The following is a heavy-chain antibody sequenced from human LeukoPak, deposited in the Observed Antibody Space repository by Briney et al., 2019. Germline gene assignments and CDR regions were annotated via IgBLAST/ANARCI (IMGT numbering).Heavy chain of an antibody. CDR1: GYTFTSYY. J-gene: IGHJ5*02. Sequence: GASVKVSCKASGYTFTSYYMHWVRQAPGQGLEWMGIINPSGGSTSYAQKFQGRVTMTRDTSTSTVYMELSSLRSEDTAVYYCARDVGSSSWYQLGFYNWFDPWGQGTLVTVSS. CDR2: INPSGGST. CDR3: ARDVGSSSWYQLGFYNWFDP. D-gene: IGHD6-13*01. V-gene: IGHV1-46*01.